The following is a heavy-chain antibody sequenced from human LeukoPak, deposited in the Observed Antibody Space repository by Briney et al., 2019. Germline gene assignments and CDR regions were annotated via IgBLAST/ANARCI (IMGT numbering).Heavy chain of an antibody. V-gene: IGHV3-11*01. CDR2: ISSSGSTI. CDR3: STSYSSSWPLDY. J-gene: IGHJ4*02. D-gene: IGHD6-13*01. Sequence: SPGGSLRLSCAASGFTFSDYYMSWIRLAPGKGLEWVSYISSSGSTIYYADSVKGRFTISRDNAKNSLYLQMNSLRAEDTAVYYCSTSYSSSWPLDYWGQGTLVTVSS. CDR1: GFTFSDYY.